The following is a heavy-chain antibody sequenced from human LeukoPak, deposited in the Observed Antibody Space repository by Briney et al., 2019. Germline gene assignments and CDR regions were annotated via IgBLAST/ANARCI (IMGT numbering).Heavy chain of an antibody. J-gene: IGHJ4*02. Sequence: GASVKVSCKASGYTFTGYYIHWVRQAPGQGLEWMGWISAYNGNTNYAQKLQGRVTITTDTSTSTAYMELRSLRSDDTAVYYCARAEVVGATYFVWGQGTLVTVSS. CDR1: GYTFTGYY. CDR2: ISAYNGNT. CDR3: ARAEVVGATYFV. V-gene: IGHV1-18*04. D-gene: IGHD1-26*01.